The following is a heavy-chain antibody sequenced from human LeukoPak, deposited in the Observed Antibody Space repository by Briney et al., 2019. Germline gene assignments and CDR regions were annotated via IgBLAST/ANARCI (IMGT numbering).Heavy chain of an antibody. Sequence: SETLSLTCTVSGGSISSGSYYWSWIRQPAGKGLEWIGRIYTSGSTNYNPSLKSRVTISVDTSKNQFSLKLSSVTAADTAVYYCARAVPGGFDYWGQGTLVTVSS. CDR1: GGSISSGSYY. CDR2: IYTSGST. J-gene: IGHJ4*02. V-gene: IGHV4-61*02. CDR3: ARAVPGGFDY. D-gene: IGHD1-26*01.